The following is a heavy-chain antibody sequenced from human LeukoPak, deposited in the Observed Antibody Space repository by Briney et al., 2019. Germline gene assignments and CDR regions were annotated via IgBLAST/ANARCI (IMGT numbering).Heavy chain of an antibody. CDR1: GYTFTSYY. D-gene: IGHD5-18*01. CDR3: ARMGMDPAMVTNFFDY. Sequence: GASVKVSFKTSGYTFTSYYLHWVRQAPGQGRQWMGVIHPSGGSTSLGQNFQGRVTMTRDTSTSTVYMELSSLRSEDTAVYYCARMGMDPAMVTNFFDYWGQGTLVTVSS. V-gene: IGHV1-46*01. CDR2: IHPSGGST. J-gene: IGHJ4*02.